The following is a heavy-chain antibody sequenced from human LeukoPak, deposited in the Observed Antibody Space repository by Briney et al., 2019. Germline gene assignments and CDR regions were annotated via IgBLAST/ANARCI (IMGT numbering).Heavy chain of an antibody. D-gene: IGHD2-15*01. J-gene: IGHJ4*02. CDR3: AKALGLGYCSGGSCYEFHY. CDR1: GFTFDDYA. V-gene: IGHV3-9*01. Sequence: GGSLRLSCAASGFTFDDYAMHWVRQAPGKGLEWVSSISWNSGIVGYADSVKGRFTISRDNAENSLYLQMNSLKTEDTALYYCAKALGLGYCSGGSCYEFHYWGQGTLVTVSS. CDR2: ISWNSGIV.